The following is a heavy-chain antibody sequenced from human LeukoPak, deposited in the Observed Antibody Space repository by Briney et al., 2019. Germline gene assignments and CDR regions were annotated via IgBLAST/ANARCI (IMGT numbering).Heavy chain of an antibody. CDR2: IYVTGTT. CDR3: ARHIGGGIEDMDV. D-gene: IGHD3-16*02. V-gene: IGHV4-59*08. J-gene: IGHJ6*03. Sequence: SQTLSLTGTVSGGSIGTYYWNWIRQSPPQGLDWIGYIYVTGTTRYNPYLQSRLTISVDTSRNQFFLQSSSVTAADTAVYYCARHIGGGIEDMDVWGKGIKVTVSS. CDR1: GGSIGTYY.